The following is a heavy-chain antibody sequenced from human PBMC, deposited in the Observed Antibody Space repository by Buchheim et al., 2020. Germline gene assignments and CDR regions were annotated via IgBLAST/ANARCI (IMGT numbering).Heavy chain of an antibody. V-gene: IGHV3-7*01. CDR2: IKQDGSEK. CDR1: GFTFSSYW. D-gene: IGHD3-3*01. CDR3: ARGVYDFWSGYYTGWYYYYGMDV. Sequence: EVQLVESGGDLVQPGGSLRLSCAASGFTFSSYWMSWVRQAPGKGLEWVANIKQDGSEKYYVDSVKGRFTISRDNAKNSLYLQMNSLRAEDTAVYYCARGVYDFWSGYYTGWYYYYGMDVWGQGTT. J-gene: IGHJ6*02.